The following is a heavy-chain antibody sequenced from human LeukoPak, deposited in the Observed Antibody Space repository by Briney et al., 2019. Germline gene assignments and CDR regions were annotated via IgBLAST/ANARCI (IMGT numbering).Heavy chain of an antibody. CDR1: GFTFSSYS. CDR2: ISSSSSYI. CDR3: ARALGRYSYLLYFDC. D-gene: IGHD5-18*01. Sequence: GGSLRLSCAASGFTFSSYSMNWVRQAPGKGLEWVSSISSSSSYIYYADSVKGRFTISKDNANNSLYLQMNSLRAEDTAVYYCARALGRYSYLLYFDCWGQGTLVTVSS. V-gene: IGHV3-21*01. J-gene: IGHJ4*02.